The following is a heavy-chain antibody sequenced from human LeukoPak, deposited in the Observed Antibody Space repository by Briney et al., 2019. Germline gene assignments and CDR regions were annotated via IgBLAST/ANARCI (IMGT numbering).Heavy chain of an antibody. V-gene: IGHV1-2*02. J-gene: IGHJ4*02. Sequence: ASVTVSFKASDYTFTDYYMNWVRQAPGQGFEWMGWINPNSGGTNYAQKFQGRVTMTRDTSISTAYMELNRLRSDDTAVYHCARAEYYYDSSGLKGLPFDYWGQGTLITVSS. D-gene: IGHD3-22*01. CDR2: INPNSGGT. CDR3: ARAEYYYDSSGLKGLPFDY. CDR1: DYTFTDYY.